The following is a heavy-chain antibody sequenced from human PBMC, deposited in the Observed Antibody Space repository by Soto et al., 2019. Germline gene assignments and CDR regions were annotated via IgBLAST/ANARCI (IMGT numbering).Heavy chain of an antibody. CDR1: GGSIIRYD. Sequence: SDTLSLTCPDAGGSIIRYDWSWILQPPGKGLEWNGYIYYSGNTNFNPSLKSRVSMSLDTSKNQFSLKLSAVTAADTAVYYCASHHSPYGAYGFEIDYWGQGTLVTVS. J-gene: IGHJ4*02. V-gene: IGHV4-59*08. CDR3: ASHHSPYGAYGFEIDY. D-gene: IGHD4-17*01. CDR2: IYYSGNT.